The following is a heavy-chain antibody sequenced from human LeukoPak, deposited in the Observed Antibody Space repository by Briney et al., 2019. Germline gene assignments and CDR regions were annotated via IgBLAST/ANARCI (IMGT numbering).Heavy chain of an antibody. Sequence: GGSLRLSCAAPGFTPRNYEMYWVRQAPEKGLEWVSYLSSSGNTVYYADSVKGRFTISRDNAKNSLYLQMHSLRAEDTALYHCSRGPSVGSGWSPDLWGQGTLVTVSS. D-gene: IGHD6-19*01. J-gene: IGHJ5*02. CDR3: SRGPSVGSGWSPDL. CDR2: LSSSGNTV. V-gene: IGHV3-48*03. CDR1: GFTPRNYE.